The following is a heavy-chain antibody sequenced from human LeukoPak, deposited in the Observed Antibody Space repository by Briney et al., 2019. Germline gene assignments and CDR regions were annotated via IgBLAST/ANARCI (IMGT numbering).Heavy chain of an antibody. Sequence: GSLRLSCAASGFTFSSYAMHWVRQAPGKGLEWVAVISYDGSNKYYADSVKGRFTISRDNSKNTLYLQMNSLRAEDTAVYYCARDVEWLAPLDYWGQGTLVTVSS. D-gene: IGHD6-19*01. V-gene: IGHV3-30*01. CDR2: ISYDGSNK. CDR1: GFTFSSYA. CDR3: ARDVEWLAPLDY. J-gene: IGHJ4*02.